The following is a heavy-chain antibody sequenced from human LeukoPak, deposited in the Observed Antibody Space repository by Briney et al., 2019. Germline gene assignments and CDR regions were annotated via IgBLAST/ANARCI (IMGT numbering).Heavy chain of an antibody. CDR2: IIPILGIA. D-gene: IGHD2-15*01. J-gene: IGHJ5*02. V-gene: IGHV1-69*04. CDR1: GGTFSSYA. Sequence: ASVKVSCKASGGTFSSYAISWVRQGPGQGLEWMGRIIPILGIANYAQKFQGRVTITADKSTSTAYMELSSLRSEDTAVYYCARGSRYCSGGSCYSENWFDPWGQGTLVTVSS. CDR3: ARGSRYCSGGSCYSENWFDP.